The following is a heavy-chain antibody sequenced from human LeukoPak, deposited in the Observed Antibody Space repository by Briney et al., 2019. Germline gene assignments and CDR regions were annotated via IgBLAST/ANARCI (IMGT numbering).Heavy chain of an antibody. J-gene: IGHJ4*02. Sequence: GGSLRLSCAASGFTFSSYAMSWVRQAPGKGLNWVQAISGSGGSTYYADSVKGRFTISRDNSKNTLYLQMNSLRAEDTAVYYCAKVPVLRFLSYLDYWGQGTLVTVSS. CDR3: AKVPVLRFLSYLDY. D-gene: IGHD3-3*01. V-gene: IGHV3-23*01. CDR2: ISGSGGST. CDR1: GFTFSSYA.